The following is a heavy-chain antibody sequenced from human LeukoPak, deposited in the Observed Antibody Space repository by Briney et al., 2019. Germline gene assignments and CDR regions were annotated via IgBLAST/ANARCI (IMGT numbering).Heavy chain of an antibody. CDR1: GFTFSSYG. CDR3: AVIGYSYGNFDY. D-gene: IGHD5-18*01. J-gene: IGHJ4*02. V-gene: IGHV3-23*01. Sequence: GGSLRLSCAASGFTFSSYGMSWVRQAPGKGLEWVSAISGSGGSTYYADSVKGRFTISRDNSKNTLYLQMNSLRAEDTAVYYCAVIGYSYGNFDYWGQGTLVTVSS. CDR2: ISGSGGST.